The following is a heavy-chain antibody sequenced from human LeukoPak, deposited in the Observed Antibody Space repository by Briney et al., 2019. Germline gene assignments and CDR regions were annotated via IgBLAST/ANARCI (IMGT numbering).Heavy chain of an antibody. D-gene: IGHD3-10*01. J-gene: IGHJ4*02. CDR3: ARDREFGESRFDY. CDR1: GYTFTSYG. Sequence: ASVKVSCKASGYTFTSYGISGVRQAPGQGLEWVGWISTYNDNKNYEHKLQGRVTITTDTSTSKAYLQMRSLRSDDTAAYYCARDREFGESRFDYWGQGTLVTVSS. V-gene: IGHV1-18*01. CDR2: ISTYNDNK.